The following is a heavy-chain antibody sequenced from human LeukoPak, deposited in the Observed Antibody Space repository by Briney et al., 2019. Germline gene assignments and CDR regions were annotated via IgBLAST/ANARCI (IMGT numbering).Heavy chain of an antibody. D-gene: IGHD2-2*01. CDR3: ARHGNLVVPANYYYMDV. V-gene: IGHV4-59*08. J-gene: IGHJ6*03. Sequence: SETLSLTCTVSGGSIGSYYWSWIRQPPGKGLEWIGYIYYSGSTNYNPSLKSRVTISVDTSKNQFSLKLSSVTAADTAVYYCARHGNLVVPANYYYMDVWGKGTTVTVSS. CDR1: GGSIGSYY. CDR2: IYYSGST.